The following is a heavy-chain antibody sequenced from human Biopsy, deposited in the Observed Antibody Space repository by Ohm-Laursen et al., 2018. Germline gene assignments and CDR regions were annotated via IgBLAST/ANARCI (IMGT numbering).Heavy chain of an antibody. D-gene: IGHD2-8*01. CDR1: GYPFTFYE. CDR2: MNPDSGNT. V-gene: IGHV1-8*01. Sequence: ASVKVPCKASGYPFTFYEINWVRQATGQGLEWLGWMNPDSGNTGSAQKFHDRVTMTMNTSINTAYLELSSLRSEDTAVYYCARFDNGFDKWGQGTLVTVSS. CDR3: ARFDNGFDK. J-gene: IGHJ4*02.